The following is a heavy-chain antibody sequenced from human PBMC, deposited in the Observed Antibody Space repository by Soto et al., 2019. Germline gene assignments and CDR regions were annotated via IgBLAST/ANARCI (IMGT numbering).Heavy chain of an antibody. CDR1: GDSIAIGDYW. CDR2: VYPSGTI. V-gene: IGHV4-39*01. CDR3: SIQIARAIWAFEI. J-gene: IGHJ3*02. Sequence: QLQLQESGPGLLKPSETLSLTCTVSGDSIAIGDYWWAWIRQPPGEGLEWIGSVYPSGTIWYSPALRRRLTVSVDTSKHQFSLTLSSVTAADTAVYYCSIQIARAIWAFEIWGQGTLVTASS. D-gene: IGHD2-21*01.